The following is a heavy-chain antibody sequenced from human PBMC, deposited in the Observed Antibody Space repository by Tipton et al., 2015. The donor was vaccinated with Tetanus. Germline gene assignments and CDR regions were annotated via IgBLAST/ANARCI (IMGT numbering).Heavy chain of an antibody. Sequence: TLPLTCAVSGGSITSDNHYWSWIRQPPGKGLEWIGYIYHSGSTYYNASLKSRLDISLDTSKNQFSLRLTSVTVADTAVYYCAGANNDFPKKGPFDSWGQGSLVIVSS. D-gene: IGHD3-3*01. CDR2: IYHSGST. CDR3: AGANNDFPKKGPFDS. V-gene: IGHV4-31*11. CDR1: GGSITSDNHY. J-gene: IGHJ4*02.